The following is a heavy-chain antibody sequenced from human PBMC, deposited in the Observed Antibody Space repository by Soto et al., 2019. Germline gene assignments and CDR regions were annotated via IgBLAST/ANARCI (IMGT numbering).Heavy chain of an antibody. J-gene: IGHJ4*02. CDR2: IFYGGST. Sequence: QVQLQESGPGLVTPSETLSLTCAVSGGSITTYYWHWIRQSPGKGLEWIGYIFYGGSTKYNPSLNSRPTMSLDTSRNQFSLKLRSVTDADTALYYCARELKSVDFDYCGQGILVTVSS. CDR1: GGSITTYY. V-gene: IGHV4-59*01. CDR3: ARELKSVDFDY.